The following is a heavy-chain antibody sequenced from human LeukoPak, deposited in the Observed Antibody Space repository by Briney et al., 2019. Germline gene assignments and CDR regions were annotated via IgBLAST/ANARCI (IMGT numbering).Heavy chain of an antibody. J-gene: IGHJ4*02. V-gene: IGHV4-59*01. CDR3: ASLYGGSHFDY. CDR2: IYYSGST. CDR1: GGSISSYY. Sequence: SETLSLTCTISGGSISSYYWSWIRQPPGKGLEWIGYIYYSGSTNYNPSLKSRVTISVDTSKNQFSLKLTSVTAADTAVYYCASLYGGSHFDYWGQGTLLTVSS. D-gene: IGHD4-23*01.